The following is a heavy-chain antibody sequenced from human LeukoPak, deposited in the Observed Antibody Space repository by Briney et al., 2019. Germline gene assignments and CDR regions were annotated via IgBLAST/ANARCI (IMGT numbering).Heavy chain of an antibody. CDR1: GFTFSSYA. CDR3: AKAEAFNYYDSSGYPDY. D-gene: IGHD3-22*01. J-gene: IGHJ4*02. Sequence: GGSLRLSCAASGFTFSSYAMSWVRQAPGKGLEWVSAISGSGGSTYYADSVKGRFTISRDNSKHTLYLQMNSLRAEDTAVYYCAKAEAFNYYDSSGYPDYWGQGTLVTVSS. V-gene: IGHV3-23*01. CDR2: ISGSGGST.